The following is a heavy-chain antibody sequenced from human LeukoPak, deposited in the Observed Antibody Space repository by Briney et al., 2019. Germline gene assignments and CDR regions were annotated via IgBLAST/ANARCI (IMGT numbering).Heavy chain of an antibody. CDR2: VNSNSGGT. CDR3: ARGYCSGGSCYHFES. J-gene: IGHJ4*02. V-gene: IGHV1-2*02. D-gene: IGHD2-15*01. Sequence: ASVKVSCKASGYTFTSYGISWVRQAPGQGLEWMGWVNSNSGGTHYAQKFEGRATMTRDTSISTAYMELSRLKSDDSAVYYCARGYCSGGSCYHFESWGQGTLVTVSS. CDR1: GYTFTSYG.